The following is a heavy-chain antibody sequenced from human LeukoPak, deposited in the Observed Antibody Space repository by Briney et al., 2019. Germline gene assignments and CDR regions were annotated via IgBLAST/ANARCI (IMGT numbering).Heavy chain of an antibody. Sequence: SETLSLTCTVSGGSISSSSYYWGWIRQPPGKGLEWIGSIYYSGSTYYNPSLKSRVTISVDTSKNQFSLKLSSVTAADTAVYYCARVGGYYYDSSHSRYYYYGMDVWGQGTTVTVSS. J-gene: IGHJ6*02. D-gene: IGHD3-22*01. CDR3: ARVGGYYYDSSHSRYYYYGMDV. CDR2: IYYSGST. V-gene: IGHV4-39*01. CDR1: GGSISSSSYY.